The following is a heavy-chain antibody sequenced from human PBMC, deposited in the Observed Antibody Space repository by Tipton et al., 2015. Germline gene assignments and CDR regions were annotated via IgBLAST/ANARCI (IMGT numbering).Heavy chain of an antibody. CDR1: AYSISSDYF. J-gene: IGHJ4*02. CDR3: ACQDYDSLTRDYQTVDY. Sequence: TLSLTCAVPAYSISSDYFWGWIRQPPGKGLEWIGYISYSGSTHYNPSLKSRVTISVDTSKNQFSLKLTSVTAADTAVYYCACQDYDSLTRDYQTVDYWGQGTLVTASS. V-gene: IGHV4-38-2*01. CDR2: ISYSGST. D-gene: IGHD3-9*01.